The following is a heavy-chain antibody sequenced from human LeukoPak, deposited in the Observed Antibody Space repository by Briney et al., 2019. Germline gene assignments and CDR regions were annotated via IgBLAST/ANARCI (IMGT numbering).Heavy chain of an antibody. J-gene: IGHJ4*02. CDR3: AREAARSGWYDY. D-gene: IGHD6-19*01. V-gene: IGHV1-2*02. Sequence: ASVKVSCKASGYTFTGYYMHWVRQAPGQGLEWMGWINPNSGGTNYAQKFQGRVTMTRDTSISTAYMELSSLRSEDTAVYYCAREAARSGWYDYWGQGTLVTVSS. CDR1: GYTFTGYY. CDR2: INPNSGGT.